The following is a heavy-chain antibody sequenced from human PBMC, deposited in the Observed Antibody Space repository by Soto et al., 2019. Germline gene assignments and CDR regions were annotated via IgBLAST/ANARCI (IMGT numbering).Heavy chain of an antibody. CDR2: MGGAGAK. V-gene: IGHV3-13*01. Sequence: DVQLVESGGGSVRPGGSLRLSCAAFGFTYNSYDMHWVRQVAGGGLEGVSSMGGAGAKEYAASVRGRFIISRANAKNPLYLQMNSLRAGDTAVYYSTRAAFGDGMDLWGQGTPVTVSS. J-gene: IGHJ6*02. CDR3: TRAAFGDGMDL. CDR1: GFTYNSYD. D-gene: IGHD3-10*01.